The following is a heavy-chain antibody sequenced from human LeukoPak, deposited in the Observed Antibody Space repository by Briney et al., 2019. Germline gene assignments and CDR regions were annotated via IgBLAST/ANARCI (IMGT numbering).Heavy chain of an antibody. J-gene: IGHJ5*02. D-gene: IGHD4-17*01. Sequence: SETLSLTCTVSGGSISSSSYYWSWIRQPPGKGLEWIGSIYYSGSTYYNPSLKSRVTIAVDTSKNQFSLKLSSVTAADTAVYYCARQIYGDYGNWFDPWGQGTLVTVSS. V-gene: IGHV4-39*01. CDR2: IYYSGST. CDR1: GGSISSSSYY. CDR3: ARQIYGDYGNWFDP.